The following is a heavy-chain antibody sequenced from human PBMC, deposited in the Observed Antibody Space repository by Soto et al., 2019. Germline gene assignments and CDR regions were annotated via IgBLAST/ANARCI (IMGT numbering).Heavy chain of an antibody. CDR1: GFTFRSYW. J-gene: IGHJ4*02. CDR2: IKQDGSEK. D-gene: IGHD2-8*01. V-gene: IGHV3-7*01. CDR3: ARVVLGRYCTNGVCYFDY. Sequence: GGSLRLSCAASGFTFRSYWMSWVRQAPGKGLEWVANIKQDGSEKYYVDSVKGRFTISRDNAKNSLYLQMNSLRAEDTAVFYCARVVLGRYCTNGVCYFDYWGQGTLVTVSS.